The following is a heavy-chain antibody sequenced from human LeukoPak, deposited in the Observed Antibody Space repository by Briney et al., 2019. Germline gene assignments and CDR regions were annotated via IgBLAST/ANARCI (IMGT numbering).Heavy chain of an antibody. CDR3: ARGNYGSGSYYQNNWFDP. CDR2: IWYDGSNK. Sequence: PGGSLRLSCAASGFTFSSYGMHWVRQAPGKGLEWVAVIWYDGSNKYYADSVKGRFTISRDNSKNTLYLQMNSLRAEDTAVYYCARGNYGSGSYYQNNWFDPWGQGTLVTVSS. D-gene: IGHD3-10*01. J-gene: IGHJ5*02. CDR1: GFTFSSYG. V-gene: IGHV3-33*08.